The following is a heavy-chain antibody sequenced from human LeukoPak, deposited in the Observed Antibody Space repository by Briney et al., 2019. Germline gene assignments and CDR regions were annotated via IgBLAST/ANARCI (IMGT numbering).Heavy chain of an antibody. CDR1: GFTFAEYT. V-gene: IGHV3-43*01. CDR2: ISWNGARI. CDR3: VKDLVAASENVRGWYPMDY. J-gene: IGHJ4*02. D-gene: IGHD6-19*01. Sequence: GGSLRLSCAASGFTFAEYTMHWVRQAPGKGLEWVSLISWNGARIHYGDSVKGRFTISRDNSKNSLYLQMNSLRTEDTALYYCVKDLVAASENVRGWYPMDYWGQGTLVTASS.